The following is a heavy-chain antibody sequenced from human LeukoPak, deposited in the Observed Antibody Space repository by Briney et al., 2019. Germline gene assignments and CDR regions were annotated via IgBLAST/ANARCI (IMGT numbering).Heavy chain of an antibody. D-gene: IGHD1-26*01. J-gene: IGHJ3*02. CDR1: GFTVSSNY. CDR3: ARGGSYLSAFDI. Sequence: GGSLRLSCAASGFTVSSNYMNWVRQAPGKGLEWVSGVGPSGARTFYADSVKGRFTISRDNSKNTLYLQMNSLRAEDTAVYYCARGGSYLSAFDIWGQGTMVTVSS. CDR2: VGPSGART. V-gene: IGHV3-53*01.